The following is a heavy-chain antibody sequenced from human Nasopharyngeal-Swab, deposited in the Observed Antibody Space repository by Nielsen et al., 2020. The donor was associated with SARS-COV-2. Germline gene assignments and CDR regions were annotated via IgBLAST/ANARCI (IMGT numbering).Heavy chain of an antibody. Sequence: ASVKVSCKAFGYTFTSYGISWVRQAPGQGLEWMGWISAYNGNTNYAQKLQGRVTMTTDTSTSTAYMELRSLRSDDTAVYYCARDSSGSRGDAFGIWGQGTMVTVSS. CDR1: GYTFTSYG. CDR3: ARDSSGSRGDAFGI. D-gene: IGHD1-26*01. CDR2: ISAYNGNT. V-gene: IGHV1-18*01. J-gene: IGHJ3*02.